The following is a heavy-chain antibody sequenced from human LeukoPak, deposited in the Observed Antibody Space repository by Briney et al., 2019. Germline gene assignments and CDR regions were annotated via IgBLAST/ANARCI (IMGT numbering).Heavy chain of an antibody. CDR2: IYYSGST. D-gene: IGHD6-6*01. CDR3: AKQSGSSPYYFDY. Sequence: SETLSLTCSVSGGSIRGYYWSWIRQPPGKGLEWIGYIYYSGSTKYNPSLKSRVTISVDTSKNQFSLKLSSVTAADTAVYYCAKQSGSSPYYFDYWGQGTLVTVSS. CDR1: GGSIRGYY. J-gene: IGHJ4*02. V-gene: IGHV4-59*08.